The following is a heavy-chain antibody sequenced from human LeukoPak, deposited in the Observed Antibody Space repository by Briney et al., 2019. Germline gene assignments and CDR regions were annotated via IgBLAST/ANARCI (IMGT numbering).Heavy chain of an antibody. CDR2: YYNSGST. CDR1: GGSTSSNS. CDR3: VGAKQWLSFDI. V-gene: IGHV4-59*08. D-gene: IGHD3-22*01. J-gene: IGHJ3*02. Sequence: SETLSLTCTVSGGSTSSNSWSWMRQPPGKGLEWIGTYYNSGSTNYNPSLKSRATISVDTSKNQFSLKLSSVTAADTAVYYCVGAKQWLSFDIWGQGTMVSVSS.